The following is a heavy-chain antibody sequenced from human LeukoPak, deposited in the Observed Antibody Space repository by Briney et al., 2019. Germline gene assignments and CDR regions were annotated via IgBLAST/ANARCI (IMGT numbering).Heavy chain of an antibody. CDR3: ARGGYCSSTSCYLDY. D-gene: IGHD2-2*01. V-gene: IGHV3-21*04. Sequence: GGSLRLSCAASGFTFSSYSMNWVRQAPGKGLEWVSSISSSSSYIYYADSVKGRFTISRDNSKSTLYLQMNSLRVEDTAVYYCARGGYCSSTSCYLDYWGQGTLVTVSS. CDR1: GFTFSSYS. CDR2: ISSSSSYI. J-gene: IGHJ4*02.